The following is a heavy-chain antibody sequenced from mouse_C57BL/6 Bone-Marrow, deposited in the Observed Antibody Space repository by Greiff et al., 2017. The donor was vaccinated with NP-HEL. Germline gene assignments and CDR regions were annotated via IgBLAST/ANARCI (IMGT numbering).Heavy chain of an antibody. CDR2: IRSKSSNYAT. D-gene: IGHD1-1*01. V-gene: IGHV10-3*01. Sequence: EVQGVESGGGLVQPKGSLKLSCAASGFTFNTYAMHWVRQAPGKGLEWVARIRSKSSNYATYYADSVKDRFTISRDDSQSMLYLQMNNLKTEDTAMYYCVRENYGSSYYYAMDYWGQGTSVTVSS. J-gene: IGHJ4*01. CDR1: GFTFNTYA. CDR3: VRENYGSSYYYAMDY.